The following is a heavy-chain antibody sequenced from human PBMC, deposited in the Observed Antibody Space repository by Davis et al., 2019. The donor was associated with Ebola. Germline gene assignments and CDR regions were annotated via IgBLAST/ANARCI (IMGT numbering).Heavy chain of an antibody. V-gene: IGHV6-1*01. CDR1: GDSVPSNSAV. J-gene: IGHJ4*02. CDR3: ARRDYGDLDY. Sequence: SQTPSPTCAIAGDSVPSNSAVWNWIRQSPSRGLEWLGRTYYRSKWCVSVKSRITINPDTSKNQFSRRLSSVAAADTAMYYCARRDYGDLDYWGQGTMITVSS. CDR2: TYYRSKWC. D-gene: IGHD4-17*01.